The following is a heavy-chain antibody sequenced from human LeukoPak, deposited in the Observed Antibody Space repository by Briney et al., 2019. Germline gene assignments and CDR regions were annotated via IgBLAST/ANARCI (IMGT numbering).Heavy chain of an antibody. Sequence: SETLSLTCTVSGGSISSYYWSWIRQPPGKGLEWIGYIYYSGSTNYNPSLESRVTISVDTSKNQFSLKLSSVTAADTAVYYCARAPAGSSWYVFDYWGQGTLVTVSS. V-gene: IGHV4-59*01. CDR3: ARAPAGSSWYVFDY. J-gene: IGHJ4*02. D-gene: IGHD6-13*01. CDR1: GGSISSYY. CDR2: IYYSGST.